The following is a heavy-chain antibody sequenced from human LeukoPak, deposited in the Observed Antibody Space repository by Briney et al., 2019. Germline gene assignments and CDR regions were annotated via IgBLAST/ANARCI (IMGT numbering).Heavy chain of an antibody. CDR2: IKQDGNEK. V-gene: IGHV3-7*01. D-gene: IGHD3-10*02. Sequence: GGSLRLSCAASGFRFNTFWMSWVRQAPGKGLEWVANIKQDGNEKYYADSVKGRFTISRDNGKNSLYLQMNSLRAEDTAVYYCAELGITMIGGVWGKGTTVTISS. J-gene: IGHJ6*04. CDR3: AELGITMIGGV. CDR1: GFRFNTFW.